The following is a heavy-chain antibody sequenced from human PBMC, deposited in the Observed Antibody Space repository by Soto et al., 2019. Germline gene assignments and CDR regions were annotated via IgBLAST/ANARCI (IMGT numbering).Heavy chain of an antibody. J-gene: IGHJ4*02. D-gene: IGHD4-17*01. CDR2: IYYSGST. CDR3: ARGFYGDRSFDY. CDR1: GGSISSGDYY. Sequence: SETLSLTCTVSGGSISSGDYYWSWIRQPPGKGLEWIGYIYYSGSTHYNPSLKSRVTISVDTSKNQFSLKLSSVTAADTAVYYCARGFYGDRSFDYWGQGTLVTVSS. V-gene: IGHV4-30-4*01.